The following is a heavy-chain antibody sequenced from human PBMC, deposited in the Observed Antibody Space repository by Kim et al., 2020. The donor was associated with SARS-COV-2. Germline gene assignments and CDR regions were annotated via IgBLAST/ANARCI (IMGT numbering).Heavy chain of an antibody. CDR2: T. D-gene: IGHD6-13*01. CDR3: AKVAAAGTFDY. J-gene: IGHJ4*02. Sequence: TYYADTVRGRFPISRDNTKITLYLQMNSRSAEDTAVYYCAKVAAAGTFDYWGQGTLVTVSS. V-gene: IGHV3-66*01.